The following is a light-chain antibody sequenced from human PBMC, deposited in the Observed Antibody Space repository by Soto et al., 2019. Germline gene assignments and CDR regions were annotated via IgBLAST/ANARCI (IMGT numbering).Light chain of an antibody. J-gene: IGLJ3*02. CDR2: DVT. V-gene: IGLV2-11*01. CDR1: SRDVGSFNS. Sequence: QSALTQPRSVSGSPGQSLTLSCTGTSRDVGSFNSVSWYQQHPGKAPQLIIYDVTKRPPGVPDRFSGSKSGNTASLNISGLQADDESDYYCCSYSGSSTWVFGGGTKLTVL. CDR3: CSYSGSSTWV.